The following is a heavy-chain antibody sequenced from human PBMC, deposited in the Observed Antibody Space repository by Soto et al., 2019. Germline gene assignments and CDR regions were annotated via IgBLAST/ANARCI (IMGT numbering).Heavy chain of an antibody. D-gene: IGHD4-17*01. CDR1: GFTFSSYA. V-gene: IGHV3-23*01. CDR2: ISGSGGST. CDR3: AKDLSDYGDYYYYYGMDV. J-gene: IGHJ6*02. Sequence: EVQLLESGGGLVQPGGSLRLSCAASGFTFSSYAMSWVRQAPGKGLEWVSAISGSGGSTYYADSVKGRFTISRDNSKNTLYLQMNSLRAEDTAVYYCAKDLSDYGDYYYYYGMDVWGQGTTVTVSS.